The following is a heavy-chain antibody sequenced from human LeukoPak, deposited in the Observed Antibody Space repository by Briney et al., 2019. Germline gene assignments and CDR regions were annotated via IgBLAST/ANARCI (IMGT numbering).Heavy chain of an antibody. D-gene: IGHD1-20*01. CDR3: AKQFLTGTTRGYFDY. Sequence: PGGSLRLSCPASGFTFSSYSMSSVRQAPGKGLEWLSAIITSGGSTYYADSVKGRFTISRDNSKNTLYLQMNSLRAENTAVYYCAKQFLTGTTRGYFDYWGQGALVTVSS. J-gene: IGHJ4*02. CDR1: GFTFSSYS. CDR2: IITSGGST. V-gene: IGHV3-23*01.